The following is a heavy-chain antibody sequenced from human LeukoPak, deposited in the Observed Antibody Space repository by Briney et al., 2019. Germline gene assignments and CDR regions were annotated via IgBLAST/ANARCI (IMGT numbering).Heavy chain of an antibody. CDR3: ATSIVGANYYYYGMDV. CDR1: GYTLTELS. CDR2: FDPEDGET. V-gene: IGHV1-24*01. J-gene: IGHJ6*02. D-gene: IGHD1-26*01. Sequence: ASVKVSCKVSGYTLTELSMHWLRQAPGKGLEWMGGFDPEDGETIYAQKFQGRVTMTEDTSTDTAYMELSSLRSEDTAVYYCATSIVGANYYYYGMDVWGQGTTVTVSS.